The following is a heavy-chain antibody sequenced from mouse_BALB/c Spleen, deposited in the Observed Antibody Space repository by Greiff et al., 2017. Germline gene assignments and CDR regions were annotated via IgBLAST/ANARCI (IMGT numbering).Heavy chain of an antibody. Sequence: QVQLQQPGAELVKPGASVKLSCKASGYTFTSYYMYWVKQRPGQGLEWIGGINPSNGGTNLNAKFKSKATLTVDKSSSTAYMQLSSLTSEDSAVYYCTRWGGGSSDYWGQGTTLTVSS. J-gene: IGHJ2*01. CDR3: TRWGGGSSDY. CDR2: INPSNGGT. D-gene: IGHD1-1*02. V-gene: IGHV1S81*02. CDR1: GYTFTSYY.